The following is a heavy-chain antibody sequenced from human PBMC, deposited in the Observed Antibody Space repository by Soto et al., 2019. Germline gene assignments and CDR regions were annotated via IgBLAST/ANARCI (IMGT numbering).Heavy chain of an antibody. D-gene: IGHD2-15*01. CDR3: ASGGDCSGGRCCHFDD. V-gene: IGHV3-33*01. CDR1: GFTFSSYG. J-gene: IGHJ4*02. CDR2: IWYDGSNK. Sequence: QVQLVESGGGVVQPGRSLRLSCAASGFTFSSYGMHGVRQAPGKGLEWVAVIWYDGSNKYYADSVKGRFTISRDNSKNTLYLHMNSLKDQDTAVYYCASGGDCSGGRCCHFDDWGQGTLVTVS.